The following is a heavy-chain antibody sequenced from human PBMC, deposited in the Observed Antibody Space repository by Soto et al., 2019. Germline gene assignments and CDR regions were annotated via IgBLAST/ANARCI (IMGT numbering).Heavy chain of an antibody. J-gene: IGHJ4*02. V-gene: IGHV3-30*18. CDR2: ISYDGSNK. D-gene: IGHD3-22*01. CDR1: GFTFSSYG. CDR3: AKGEGYYDSRTVGPY. Sequence: QVQLVESGGGVVQPGRSLRLSCAASGFTFSSYGMHWVRQAPGKGLEWVAVISYDGSNKYYADSVKGRFTISRDNSKKPLYLQMNSLRAEDTAVYYCAKGEGYYDSRTVGPYWGQGTLVTVSS.